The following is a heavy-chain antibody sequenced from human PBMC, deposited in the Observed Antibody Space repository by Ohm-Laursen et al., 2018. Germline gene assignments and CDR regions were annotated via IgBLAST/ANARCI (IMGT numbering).Heavy chain of an antibody. J-gene: IGHJ4*02. Sequence: ESSVKVSCKASGYTFTGYYMHWVRQAPGQGLEWMGWINPNSGGTNYAQKFQGRVTMTRDTSISTAYMELSRLRSDDTAVYYCARDSLGSPSSYWGQGTLVTVSS. CDR3: ARDSLGSPSSY. D-gene: IGHD6-6*01. CDR2: INPNSGGT. V-gene: IGHV1-2*02. CDR1: GYTFTGYY.